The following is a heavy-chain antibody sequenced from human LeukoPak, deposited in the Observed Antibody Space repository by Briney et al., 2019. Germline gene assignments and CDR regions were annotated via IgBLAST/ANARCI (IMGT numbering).Heavy chain of an antibody. V-gene: IGHV4-61*01. J-gene: IGHJ2*01. D-gene: IGHD1-14*01. Sequence: SETLSLTCTVSGGSVSSGSYYWSWIRQPPGKGLEWIGYVYYHGGTNYNPSLKSRVTISVDTSKNQFSLKLTSVTAADTAVYYCARRVGTRDWYFDLWGRGTLVTVSS. CDR1: GGSVSSGSYY. CDR3: ARRVGTRDWYFDL. CDR2: VYYHGGT.